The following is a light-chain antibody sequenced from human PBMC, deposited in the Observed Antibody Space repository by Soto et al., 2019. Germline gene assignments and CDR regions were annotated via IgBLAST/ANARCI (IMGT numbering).Light chain of an antibody. CDR2: GAS. V-gene: IGKV3-20*01. CDR3: QQYGRSPWT. J-gene: IGKJ1*01. CDR1: QSVSSNY. Sequence: EIVVTQSPGTLSLSPGERATLSYRASQSVSSNYLAWYQQQPGQAPRLLIYGASSRATGIPDRFSGSGSGTDFTLTISRLEPEDFAVYYCQQYGRSPWTFGQGTKVEIK.